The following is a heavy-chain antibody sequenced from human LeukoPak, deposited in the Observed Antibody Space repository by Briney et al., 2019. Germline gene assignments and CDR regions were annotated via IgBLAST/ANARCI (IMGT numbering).Heavy chain of an antibody. V-gene: IGHV3-7*03. CDR2: IKQDGSEK. Sequence: GGSLRLSCAASGFTFSSYWMSWVRQAPGKGLEWVANIKQDGSEKYYVDSVKGRFTISRDNAKNSLYLQMNSLRAEYTAVYYCARDHKYYDFWSGYAYAFDYWGQGTLVTVSS. CDR3: ARDHKYYDFWSGYAYAFDY. J-gene: IGHJ4*02. CDR1: GFTFSSYW. D-gene: IGHD3-3*01.